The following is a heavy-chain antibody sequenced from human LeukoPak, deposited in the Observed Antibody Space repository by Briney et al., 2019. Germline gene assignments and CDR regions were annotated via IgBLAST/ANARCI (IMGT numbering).Heavy chain of an antibody. CDR1: GGSISSYY. D-gene: IGHD3-3*01. V-gene: IGHV4-59*01. J-gene: IGHJ4*02. Sequence: SETLSLTCTVSGGSISSYYWSWIRQPPGKGLEWIGYVYNSGSTNYNPSLKSRVTISVDTSKNQFSLKLSSVTAADTAVYYCTASFRSGYDYWGQGTLVTVSS. CDR2: VYNSGST. CDR3: TASFRSGYDY.